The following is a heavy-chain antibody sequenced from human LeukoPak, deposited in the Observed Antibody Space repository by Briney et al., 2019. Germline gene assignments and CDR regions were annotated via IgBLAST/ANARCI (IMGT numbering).Heavy chain of an antibody. J-gene: IGHJ4*02. CDR2: ISWDGGST. V-gene: IGHV3-43*01. Sequence: GGSLRLSCAASGFTFDDYTMHWVRQAPGKGLEWVSLISWDGGSTYYADSVKGRFTISRDNSKNSLYLQMNSLRTEDTALYYCAKDIFGVARMGSFDYWGQGTLVTVSS. CDR3: AKDIFGVARMGSFDY. CDR1: GFTFDDYT. D-gene: IGHD5-12*01.